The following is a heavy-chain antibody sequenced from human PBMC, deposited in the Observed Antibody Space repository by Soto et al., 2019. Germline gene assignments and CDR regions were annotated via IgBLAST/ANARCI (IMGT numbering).Heavy chain of an antibody. CDR1: GFTFSSYA. V-gene: IGHV3-30-3*01. CDR3: ARRLWRENCNWGYFDL. Sequence: QVPLVESGGGVVQPGRSLRLSCAASGFTFSSYAMHWVRQAPGKGLEWVAVISYDGSNKYYADSVKGRFTISRDNYKNTVYLQMNSVRAEDTAVYYCARRLWRENCNWGYFDLWGRGTLVTVSS. J-gene: IGHJ2*01. CDR2: ISYDGSNK. D-gene: IGHD2-21*02.